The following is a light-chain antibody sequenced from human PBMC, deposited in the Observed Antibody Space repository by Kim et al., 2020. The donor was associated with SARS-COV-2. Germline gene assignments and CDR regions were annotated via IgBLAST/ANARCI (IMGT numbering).Light chain of an antibody. V-gene: IGKV3-20*01. CDR1: QSVSSSY. J-gene: IGKJ2*03. CDR2: GAS. CDR3: QQYGSSPLYS. Sequence: EIVLTQSPGTLSLSPGERATLSCRASQSVSSSYLAWYQQKPGQAPRLLIYGASSRATGIPDRFSGSGSGTDFTLTISRLEPEDFAVYYCQQYGSSPLYSFGQGTKVYIK.